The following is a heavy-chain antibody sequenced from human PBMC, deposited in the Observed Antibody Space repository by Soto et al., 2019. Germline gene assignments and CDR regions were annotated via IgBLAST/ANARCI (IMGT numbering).Heavy chain of an antibody. J-gene: IGHJ4*02. Sequence: GGSLRPSVAAPGFTFSNYAMHGFRKAPGKGLEWVALTSYDGNNEYYTDAVKGRFTISRDNSKNTLFLQMNSPRPEDTAVYYCAKDKGVFNCATSYFDYWGQGALVTVSS. CDR1: GFTFSNYA. V-gene: IGHV3-30*18. CDR2: TSYDGNNE. CDR3: AKDKGVFNCATSYFDY. D-gene: IGHD1-1*01.